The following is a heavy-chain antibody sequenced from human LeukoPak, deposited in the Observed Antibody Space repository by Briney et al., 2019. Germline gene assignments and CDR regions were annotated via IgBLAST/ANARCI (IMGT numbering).Heavy chain of an antibody. V-gene: IGHV1-24*01. CDR1: GNTLTELS. CDR2: FDPEDGET. Sequence: ASVKVSCKVSGNTLTELSMHWVRQAPGKGLEWMGGFDPEDGETIYAQKFQGRVTMAEDTSTDTAYMELSSLRSEDTAVYYCAPYDSSGYYYREWGQGTLVTVSS. CDR3: APYDSSGYYYRE. D-gene: IGHD3-22*01. J-gene: IGHJ4*02.